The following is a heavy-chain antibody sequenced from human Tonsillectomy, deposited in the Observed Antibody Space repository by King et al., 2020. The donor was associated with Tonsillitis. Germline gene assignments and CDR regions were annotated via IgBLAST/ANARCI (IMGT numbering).Heavy chain of an antibody. CDR1: GFAFSSYG. CDR2: ISYDARRE. Sequence: QLVQSGGGVVQPGGSLRLSCASSGFAFSSYGMHWVRQAPGKGLEWVAVISYDARRENYADSVKGRFTISRDNSKNTLYLQMNTLRAEDTAVYYCARERLYSSAWGIDYWGQGALVTVSS. V-gene: IGHV3-33*05. J-gene: IGHJ4*02. D-gene: IGHD6-19*01. CDR3: ARERLYSSAWGIDY.